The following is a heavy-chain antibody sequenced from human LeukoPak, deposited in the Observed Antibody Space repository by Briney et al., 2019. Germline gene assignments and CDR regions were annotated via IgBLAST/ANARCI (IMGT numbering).Heavy chain of an antibody. V-gene: IGHV3-30*04. CDR2: ISYDGSDK. CDR3: ARARPSMWIDY. CDR1: GFTFSGYA. Sequence: PGRSLRLSCAASGFTFSGYAIHWVRQAPGKGLEWVAVISYDGSDKFYADSVKGRFTISRDSSKNTLYLQMNSLRPEDTAVYYCARARPSMWIDYWGQGTLVTVSS. D-gene: IGHD5-12*01. J-gene: IGHJ4*02.